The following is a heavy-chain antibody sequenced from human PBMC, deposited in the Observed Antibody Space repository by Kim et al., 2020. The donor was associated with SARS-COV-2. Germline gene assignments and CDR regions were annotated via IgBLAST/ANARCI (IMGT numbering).Heavy chain of an antibody. CDR3: ARESTEASGQGAFDL. V-gene: IGHV3-53*01. J-gene: IGHJ3*01. Sequence: GGSLRLSCAASGFTVSGNYMGWVRQAPGKGLEWVSVIYRRGDTKYADSVKGRFTVSRDSSKNTLLLQMSSLRADDTAVYYCARESTEASGQGAFDLWGQGTMVTVSP. D-gene: IGHD5-12*01. CDR2: IYRRGDT. CDR1: GFTVSGNY.